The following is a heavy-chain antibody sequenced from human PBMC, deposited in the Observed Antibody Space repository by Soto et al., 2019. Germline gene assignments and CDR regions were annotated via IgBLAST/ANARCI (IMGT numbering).Heavy chain of an antibody. V-gene: IGHV1-69*01. CDR3: ARSQGSSTSLEIYYYYYYGMDV. CDR1: GGTFSSYA. J-gene: IGHJ6*02. D-gene: IGHD2-2*01. CDR2: IIPISDTT. Sequence: QVQLVQSGAEVKKPGSSVKVSCKASGGTFSSYAISWVRQAPGQGLECMGGIIPISDTTNYAQKFQGRVTITAYESTSTAYMELSSLRSEDTAVYYCARSQGSSTSLEIYYYYYYGMDVWGQGTTVTVSS.